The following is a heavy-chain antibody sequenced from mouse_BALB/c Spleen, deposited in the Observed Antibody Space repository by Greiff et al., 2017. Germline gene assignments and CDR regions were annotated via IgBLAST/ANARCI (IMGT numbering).Heavy chain of an antibody. J-gene: IGHJ4*01. CDR3: ARDYRYDEGAMGY. CDR2: IAPGSGST. CDR1: GYTFTSYW. Sequence: DLVKPGASVKLSCKASGYTFTSYWINWIKQRPGQGLEWIGRIAPGSGSTYYNEMFKGKATLTVDTSSSTAYIQLSSLSSEDSAVYFCARDYRYDEGAMGYWGQGTSVTVSS. V-gene: IGHV1S41*01. D-gene: IGHD2-14*01.